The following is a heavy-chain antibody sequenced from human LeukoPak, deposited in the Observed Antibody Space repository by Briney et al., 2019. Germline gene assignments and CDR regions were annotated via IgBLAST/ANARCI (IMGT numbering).Heavy chain of an antibody. J-gene: IGHJ4*02. Sequence: SETLSLTCTVSGGSISTSSYYWGWIRQPPGKGLEWIGTIHYSGSTSYNPSLKSRVTISVDTSKNQFSLKLRSVTAADTAVYYCARGFRGDNFDYWGQGTLVTVSS. V-gene: IGHV4-39*07. D-gene: IGHD7-27*01. CDR2: IHYSGST. CDR1: GGSISTSSYY. CDR3: ARGFRGDNFDY.